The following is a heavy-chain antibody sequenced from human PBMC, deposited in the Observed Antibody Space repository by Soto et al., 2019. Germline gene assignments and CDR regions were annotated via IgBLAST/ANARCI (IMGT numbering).Heavy chain of an antibody. CDR3: ARGREISFGYNWFDP. Sequence: QVQLVQSGAEVRKPGASVKLSSQTSGYPFNSYHMHWVRQAPGQGLEWMGVINPTEGRTRYSQKFQDRVTMTRDTSTSTVYMELSSLRSEDTAIYFCARGREISFGYNWFDPWGQRTLVTVSS. J-gene: IGHJ5*01. CDR1: GYPFNSYH. CDR2: INPTEGRT. V-gene: IGHV1-46*02. D-gene: IGHD5-18*01.